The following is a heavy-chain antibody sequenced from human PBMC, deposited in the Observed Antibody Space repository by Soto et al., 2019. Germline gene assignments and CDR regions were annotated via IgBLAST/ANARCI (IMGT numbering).Heavy chain of an antibody. CDR3: ARQGQWRGLHPYFDY. CDR1: SGSISSSRHY. J-gene: IGHJ4*02. D-gene: IGHD6-19*01. CDR2: IYYSGST. Sequence: QLQLQESGPGLVKPSETLSLTCTVSSGSISSSRHYWGWIRQPPGKALAWIGRIYYSGSTYYNPSFKSRGTISVDTSKNQCSLKLSSVTAADTAVYYCARQGQWRGLHPYFDYWGQGTLVTVSS. V-gene: IGHV4-39*01.